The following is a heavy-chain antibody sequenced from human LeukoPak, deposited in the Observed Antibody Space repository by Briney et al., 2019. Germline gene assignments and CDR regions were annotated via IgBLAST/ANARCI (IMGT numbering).Heavy chain of an antibody. Sequence: GGSLRLSCAASGFTVSSNDMSWVRQAPGKGLEWVSVIYSGGSTYYADSVKGRFTISRDNSKNTLYLQMNSLRAEDTAVYYCAREAPYSSSWYDSWGQGTLVTVSS. D-gene: IGHD6-13*01. CDR2: IYSGGST. J-gene: IGHJ5*01. CDR3: AREAPYSSSWYDS. V-gene: IGHV3-53*01. CDR1: GFTVSSND.